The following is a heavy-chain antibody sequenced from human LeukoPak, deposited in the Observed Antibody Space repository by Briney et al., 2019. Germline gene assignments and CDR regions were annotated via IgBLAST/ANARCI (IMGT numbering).Heavy chain of an antibody. J-gene: IGHJ3*02. CDR1: GFTFTSYA. CDR3: AKVRDTRDWYKDAFDI. CDR2: ITGTGGSS. Sequence: GGSLRLSCAASGFTFTSYAMSWVRQAPGKGLEWVSAITGTGGSSYYAASVKGRFTVSRDNSKNTLYLQMSSLRAEDTAMYYCAKVRDTRDWYKDAFDIWGQGTRVTVSS. V-gene: IGHV3-23*01. D-gene: IGHD3/OR15-3a*01.